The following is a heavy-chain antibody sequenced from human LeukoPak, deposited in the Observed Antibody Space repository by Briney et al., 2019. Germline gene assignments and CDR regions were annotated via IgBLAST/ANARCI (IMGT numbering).Heavy chain of an antibody. CDR2: IWYDGSNK. V-gene: IGHV3-33*06. CDR1: GFTFSSYG. J-gene: IGHJ5*02. Sequence: GGSLRLSCAASGFTFSSYGMHWVRQAPGKGLEWVAVIWYDGSNKYYADSVKGRFTISRDNSKSTLYLQMNSLRAEDTAVYYCAKGPSLYSSRGWFDPWGQGTLVTVSS. D-gene: IGHD6-13*01. CDR3: AKGPSLYSSRGWFDP.